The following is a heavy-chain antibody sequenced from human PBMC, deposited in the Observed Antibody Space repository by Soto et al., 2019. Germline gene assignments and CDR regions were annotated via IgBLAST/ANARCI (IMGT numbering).Heavy chain of an antibody. V-gene: IGHV4-30-2*01. D-gene: IGHD6-13*01. CDR1: GGSISSGGDS. CDR3: ARARATIAAAAIFDC. Sequence: PLETNSVSCAVSGGSISSGGDSWSWIRQPPGKGLEWIGEVYRTGSTNYNPSLESRVIVSVDKSKNQFSLKLTSVTAADTAVYYCARARATIAAAAIFDCWGQGTLVTVSS. J-gene: IGHJ4*02. CDR2: VYRTGST.